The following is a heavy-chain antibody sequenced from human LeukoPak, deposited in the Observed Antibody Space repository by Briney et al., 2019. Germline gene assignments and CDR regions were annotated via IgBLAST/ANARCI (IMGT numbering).Heavy chain of an antibody. Sequence: SETLSLTCTVSGGSISSSSYYWGWIRQPPGKGLEWIGSIYYSGSTYYNPSLKSRVTISVDTSKNQFSLKLSSVTAADTAVYYCARRTTGTYDYWGQGTLVTVSS. CDR1: GGSISSSSYY. V-gene: IGHV4-39*01. CDR3: ARRTTGTYDY. J-gene: IGHJ4*02. D-gene: IGHD1-1*01. CDR2: IYYSGST.